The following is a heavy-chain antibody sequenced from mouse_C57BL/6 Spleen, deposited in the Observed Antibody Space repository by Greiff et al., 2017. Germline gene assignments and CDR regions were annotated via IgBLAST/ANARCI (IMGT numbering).Heavy chain of an antibody. Sequence: QVQLQQPGAELVRPGSSVKLSCKASGYTFTSYWMHWVKQRPIQGLEWIGNIDPSDSETHYNQKFKDKATLTVDKSSSTAYMQLSSLTSEDSAVYDCARTGGYYGNFDYWGQGTTLTVSS. CDR2: IDPSDSET. CDR3: ARTGGYYGNFDY. J-gene: IGHJ2*01. V-gene: IGHV1-52*01. CDR1: GYTFTSYW. D-gene: IGHD2-3*01.